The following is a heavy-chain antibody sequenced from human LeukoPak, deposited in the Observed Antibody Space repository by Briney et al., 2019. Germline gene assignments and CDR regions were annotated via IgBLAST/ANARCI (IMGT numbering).Heavy chain of an antibody. J-gene: IGHJ6*02. CDR2: ISYDGSNK. CDR1: GFTFSSYG. CDR3: AKDRARRNYYYYGMDV. V-gene: IGHV3-30*18. Sequence: GGSLRLSCAASGFTFSSYGMHWVRQAPGKGLEWVAVISYDGSNKYYADSVKGRFTISRDNSKNTLYLQMNGLRAEDTAVYYCAKDRARRNYYYYGMDVWGQGTTVTVSS. D-gene: IGHD3-10*01.